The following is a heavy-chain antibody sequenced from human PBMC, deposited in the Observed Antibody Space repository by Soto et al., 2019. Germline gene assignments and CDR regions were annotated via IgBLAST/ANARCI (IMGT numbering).Heavy chain of an antibody. J-gene: IGHJ4*02. V-gene: IGHV4-59*08. CDR1: GGSISSYY. CDR2: IYYSGST. CDR3: ARHPRRAHYFDY. Sequence: SETLSLTCTVSGGSISSYYWSWIRQPPGKGLEWIGYIYYSGSTNYNPSLKSRVTISVDTSKNQFSLKLSSVTAADTDVYYCARHPRRAHYFDYWGQGTLVTVSS.